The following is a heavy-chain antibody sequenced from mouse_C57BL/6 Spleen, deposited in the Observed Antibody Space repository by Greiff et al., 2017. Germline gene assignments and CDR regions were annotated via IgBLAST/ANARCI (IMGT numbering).Heavy chain of an antibody. CDR2: IYPGDGDT. D-gene: IGHD2-1*01. J-gene: IGHJ2*01. Sequence: QVHVKQSGPELVKPGASVKISCKASGYAFSSSWMNWVKQRPGKGLEWIGRIYPGDGDTNYNGKFKGKATLTADKSSSTAYVQLSSLTSEDSAVYFCARRGNSYYFDYWGQGTTLTVSS. CDR3: ARRGNSYYFDY. V-gene: IGHV1-82*01. CDR1: GYAFSSSW.